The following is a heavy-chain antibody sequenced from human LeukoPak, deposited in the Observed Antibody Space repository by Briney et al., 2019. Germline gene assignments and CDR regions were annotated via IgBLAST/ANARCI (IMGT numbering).Heavy chain of an antibody. CDR2: TYYRSKWYN. J-gene: IGHJ4*02. D-gene: IGHD7-27*01. CDR1: GDSVSTNSAA. CDR3: ARELWGFDY. V-gene: IGHV6-1*01. Sequence: SQTLSLTCAISGDSVSTNSAAWNWIRQSPSRGLEWLGRTYYRSKWYNEYAVSVRSRITIDADTSKNQFSVHLNSVTPEDTAVYYCARELWGFDYWGQRTLVTLSS.